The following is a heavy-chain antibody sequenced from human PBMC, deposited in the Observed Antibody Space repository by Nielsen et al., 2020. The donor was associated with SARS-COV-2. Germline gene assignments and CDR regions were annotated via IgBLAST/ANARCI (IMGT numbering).Heavy chain of an antibody. CDR2: INHSGSV. D-gene: IGHD1-26*01. V-gene: IGHV4-34*01. CDR3: ARFGNGATNGYFDY. Sequence: SETLSLTCAVYGGSFSTNYWSWIRQPPGKGLEWIGEINHSGSVTYNPSLNGRVTISVDTSKKQFSLELSSVTVADTAVYYCARFGNGATNGYFDYWGQGTLVTVAT. J-gene: IGHJ4*02. CDR1: GGSFSTNY.